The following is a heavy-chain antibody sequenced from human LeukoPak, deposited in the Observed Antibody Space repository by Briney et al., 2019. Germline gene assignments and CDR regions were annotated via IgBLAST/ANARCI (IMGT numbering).Heavy chain of an antibody. CDR2: ISASGGST. CDR3: ARDTHYYGSGSPAFDI. Sequence: PGGTLRLSCAASGFTFSSYAMSWVRQAPGKGLEWVSAISASGGSTYYADSVKGRFTISRDNAKNSLYLQMNSLRAEDTALYYCARDTHYYGSGSPAFDIWGQGTMVTVSS. CDR1: GFTFSSYA. J-gene: IGHJ3*02. D-gene: IGHD3-10*01. V-gene: IGHV3-23*01.